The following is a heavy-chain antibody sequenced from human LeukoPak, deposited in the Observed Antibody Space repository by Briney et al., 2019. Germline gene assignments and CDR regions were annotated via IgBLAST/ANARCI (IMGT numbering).Heavy chain of an antibody. J-gene: IGHJ4*02. V-gene: IGHV3-21*01. CDR3: ARSCSSTSCSDY. Sequence: GGSLRLSCAASGFTVSSNYMSWVRQAPGKGLEWVSSISSSSSYIYYADSVKGRFTISRDNAKNSLYLQMNSLRAEDTAVYYCARSCSSTSCSDYWGQGTLVTVSS. CDR2: ISSSSSYI. CDR1: GFTVSSNY. D-gene: IGHD2-2*01.